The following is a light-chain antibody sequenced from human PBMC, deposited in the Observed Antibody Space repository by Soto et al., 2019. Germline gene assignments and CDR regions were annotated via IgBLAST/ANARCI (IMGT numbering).Light chain of an antibody. CDR1: SSDIGSYDL. J-gene: IGLJ1*01. CDR2: EVT. Sequence: QSVLTRPASVSGSPGQSITISCTGTSSDIGSYDLVSWYQQHPGTAPKLIIYEVTKRPSGVSTRFSGSKSGNTASLTISGLQAVDEADYYCCSFADFTYVFGTGTKLTVL. CDR3: CSFADFTYV. V-gene: IGLV2-23*02.